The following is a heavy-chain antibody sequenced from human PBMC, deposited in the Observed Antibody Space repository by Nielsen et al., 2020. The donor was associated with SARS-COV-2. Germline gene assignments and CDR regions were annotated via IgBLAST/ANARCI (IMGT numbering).Heavy chain of an antibody. V-gene: IGHV1-24*01. CDR1: GYTLTELS. J-gene: IGHJ5*02. CDR3: ATAPYDFWSGYNNWFDP. CDR2: FDPEDGET. D-gene: IGHD3-3*01. Sequence: ASVKVSCKVSGYTLTELSMHWVRQAPGKGLEWMGGFDPEDGETIYAQKFQGRVTMTEDTSTDTAYMELSSLRSEDTAVYYCATAPYDFWSGYNNWFDPWGQGTLVTVSS.